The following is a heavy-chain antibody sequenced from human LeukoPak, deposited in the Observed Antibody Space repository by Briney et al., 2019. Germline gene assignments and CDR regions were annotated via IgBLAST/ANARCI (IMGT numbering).Heavy chain of an antibody. CDR3: AITIAAAEDNWFDP. CDR1: GGTFSSYA. CDR2: INPNSGGT. V-gene: IGHV1-2*02. D-gene: IGHD6-13*01. J-gene: IGHJ5*02. Sequence: ASVKVSCKASGGTFSSYAISWVRQAPGQGLEWMGWINPNSGGTNYAQKFQGRVTMTRDTSISTAYMELSRLRSDDTAVYYCAITIAAAEDNWFDPWGQGTLVTVSS.